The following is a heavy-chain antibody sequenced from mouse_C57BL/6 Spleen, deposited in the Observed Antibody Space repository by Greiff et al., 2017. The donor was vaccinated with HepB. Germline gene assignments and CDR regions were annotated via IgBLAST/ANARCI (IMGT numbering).Heavy chain of an antibody. V-gene: IGHV1-50*01. CDR1: GYTFTSYW. J-gene: IGHJ4*01. D-gene: IGHD1-1*01. CDR2: IDPSDSYT. Sequence: QVQLQQPGAELVKPGASVKLSCKASGYTFTSYWMQWVKQRPGQGLEWIGEIDPSDSYTNYNQKFKGKATLTVDTSSSTAYMQLSSLTSEDSAVYYCARRDYYGSSPYYYAMDYWGQGTSVTVSS. CDR3: ARRDYYGSSPYYYAMDY.